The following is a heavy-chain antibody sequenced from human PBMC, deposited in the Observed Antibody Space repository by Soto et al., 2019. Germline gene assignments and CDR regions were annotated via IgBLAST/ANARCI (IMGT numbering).Heavy chain of an antibody. CDR3: AKAAYTLPTDY. D-gene: IGHD2-2*02. V-gene: IGHV3-23*01. CDR2: ISGSGDSI. J-gene: IGHJ4*02. CDR1: GFTFSTYA. Sequence: GGSLRLSCAASGFTFSTYAMNWVRQAPGKGLEWVSGISGSGDSIYYADSVKGRFTIPRDNSKNTLYLQMNSLRVEDTAVYYCAKAAYTLPTDYWGQGTLVTVSS.